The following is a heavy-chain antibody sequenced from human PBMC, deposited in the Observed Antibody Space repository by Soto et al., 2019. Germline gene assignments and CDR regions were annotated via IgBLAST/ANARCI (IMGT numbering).Heavy chain of an antibody. V-gene: IGHV1-69*04. Sequence: ASVKVTCKAPGGTYSSYTISWVRQAPGQGPEWMGRIIPILGIANYAQKFQGRVTITADKSTSTAYMELSSLRSEDTAVYYCAREVVATPTEFDYWGQGTLVTVSS. D-gene: IGHD5-12*01. CDR3: AREVVATPTEFDY. CDR2: IIPILGIA. J-gene: IGHJ4*02. CDR1: GGTYSSYT.